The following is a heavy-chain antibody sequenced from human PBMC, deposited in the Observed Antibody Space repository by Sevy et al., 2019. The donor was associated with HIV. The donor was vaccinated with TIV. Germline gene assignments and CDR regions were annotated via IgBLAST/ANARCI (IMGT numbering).Heavy chain of an antibody. CDR1: GGTFSSYG. Sequence: ASVKVSCKASGGTFSSYGISWVRQAPGQGLEWRGGIIPILGTVNHAQKFQGRVTITADESTKTAYMELSSLRSEDTAVYYCARGGGNGWYYFDYWGQETLVTVSS. CDR3: ARGGGNGWYYFDY. D-gene: IGHD6-19*01. V-gene: IGHV1-69*13. CDR2: IIPILGTV. J-gene: IGHJ4*02.